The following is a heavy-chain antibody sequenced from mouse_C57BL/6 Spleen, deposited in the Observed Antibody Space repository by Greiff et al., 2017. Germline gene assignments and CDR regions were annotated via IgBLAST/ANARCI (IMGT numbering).Heavy chain of an antibody. Sequence: VQLQQSGPELVKPGASVKIPCKASGYTFTDYNMDWVKQSHGKSLELIGDINPNNGGTIYNQKFKGKATLTVDKSSNTAYMELRSLTSEDTAVYDCARGDYGSSDWYFDVWGTGTTVTVSS. CDR3: ARGDYGSSDWYFDV. CDR1: GYTFTDYN. J-gene: IGHJ1*03. CDR2: INPNNGGT. D-gene: IGHD1-1*01. V-gene: IGHV1-18*01.